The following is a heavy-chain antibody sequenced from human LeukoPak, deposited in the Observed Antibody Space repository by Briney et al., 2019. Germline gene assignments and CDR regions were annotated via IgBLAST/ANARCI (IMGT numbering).Heavy chain of an antibody. J-gene: IGHJ4*02. Sequence: ASVKVSCKASGGTFSSYAISWVRQAPGQGLEWMGWISAYNGNTNYAQKLQGRVTMTTDTSTSTAYMELRSLRSDDTAVYYCARAFMYSSSLGYWGQGTLVTVSS. CDR1: GGTFSSYA. V-gene: IGHV1-18*01. CDR3: ARAFMYSSSLGY. CDR2: ISAYNGNT. D-gene: IGHD6-13*01.